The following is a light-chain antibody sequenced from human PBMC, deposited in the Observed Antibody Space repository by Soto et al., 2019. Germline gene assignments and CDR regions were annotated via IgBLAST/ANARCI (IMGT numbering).Light chain of an antibody. CDR3: QQYGSAPWT. J-gene: IGKJ1*01. V-gene: IGKV3-20*01. CDR1: LSVASNY. Sequence: EIVLTQSPGTLPLSPGEIATLSCRASLSVASNYLAWYQQKPGQAPRLLIYAASGRATGIPDRFSGSGSGTDFTLTISSLEPEDFAVYYCQQYGSAPWTFGQGTKVESK. CDR2: AAS.